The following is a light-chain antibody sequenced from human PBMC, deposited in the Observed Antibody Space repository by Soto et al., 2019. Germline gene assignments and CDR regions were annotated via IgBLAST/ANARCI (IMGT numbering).Light chain of an antibody. J-gene: IGKJ2*01. V-gene: IGKV1-8*01. CDR2: AAS. Sequence: AIRMTQSPSSLSASIGDRVTITCRASHVVSNYLAWYQQKPGKAPKALIYAASFLQSGVPSRFSGSGSGTDFSLTISFLQSEVFATYYCQHYYNYPYTFGQGTTLQMK. CDR1: HVVSNY. CDR3: QHYYNYPYT.